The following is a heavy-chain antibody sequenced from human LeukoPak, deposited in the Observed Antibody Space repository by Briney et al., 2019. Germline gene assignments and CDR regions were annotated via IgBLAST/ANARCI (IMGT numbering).Heavy chain of an antibody. CDR1: EITFNSYA. CDR2: ISYDGSNK. J-gene: IGHJ6*02. D-gene: IGHD2-21*01. CDR3: ARDLIPLHYYYGMDV. V-gene: IGHV3-30*04. Sequence: GGSLRLSCTASEITFNSYAMTWVRQAPGKGLEWVAVISYDGSNKYYADSVKGRFTISRDNSKNTLYLQMNSLRAEDTAVYYCARDLIPLHYYYGMDVWGQGTTVTVSS.